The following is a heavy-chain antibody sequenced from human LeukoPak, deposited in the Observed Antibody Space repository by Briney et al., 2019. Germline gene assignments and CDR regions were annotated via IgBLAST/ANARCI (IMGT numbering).Heavy chain of an antibody. CDR1: GFTFSSYW. V-gene: IGHV3-74*01. J-gene: IGHJ5*02. CDR2: INSDGSSI. Sequence: RGSLRLSCTTSGFTFSSYWMHWLRQAPGKGLVWVSRINSDGSSITYADSVKGRFTISRDNAKNTLYLQINSLKAEATAVYYCAREYLVTARFDPWGQGTLVTVSS. CDR3: AREYLVTARFDP. D-gene: IGHD3-9*01.